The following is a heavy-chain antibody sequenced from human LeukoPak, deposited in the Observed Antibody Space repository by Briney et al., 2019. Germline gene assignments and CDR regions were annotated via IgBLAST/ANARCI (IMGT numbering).Heavy chain of an antibody. V-gene: IGHV4-59*08. Sequence: PSETLSLTCTVSGGSISSYYWSWIRQPPGKGLEWIGYIYYSGSTNYNPSLKSRVTISVDTSKNQFSLKLSSVTAADTAVYYCARHDGIAAAVYFDYWGQGTLVTVSS. CDR3: ARHDGIAAAVYFDY. D-gene: IGHD6-13*01. J-gene: IGHJ4*02. CDR1: GGSISSYY. CDR2: IYYSGST.